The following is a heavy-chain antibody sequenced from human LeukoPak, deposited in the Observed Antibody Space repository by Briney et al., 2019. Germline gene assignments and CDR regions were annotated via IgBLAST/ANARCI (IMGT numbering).Heavy chain of an antibody. J-gene: IGHJ4*02. CDR3: ASPSLRYFDWLLGSFDY. V-gene: IGHV3-23*01. CDR2: ISGSGGST. Sequence: PGGSLRLSCAASGFTFSSYAMSWVRQAPGRGLEWVSGISGSGGSTYYADSVKGRFTISRDNSENTLYLQMNSLRAEDTAVYYCASPSLRYFDWLLGSFDYWGQGTLVTVSS. CDR1: GFTFSSYA. D-gene: IGHD3-9*01.